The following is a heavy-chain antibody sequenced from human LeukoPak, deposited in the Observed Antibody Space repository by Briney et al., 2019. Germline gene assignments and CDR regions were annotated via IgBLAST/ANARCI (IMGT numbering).Heavy chain of an antibody. J-gene: IGHJ4*02. CDR1: GFTFSNYW. D-gene: IGHD4-11*01. V-gene: IGHV3-74*01. CDR2: INTGGSST. Sequence: PGGSLRLSCAASGFTFSNYWMHWVRQVPGQGLVWVSRINTGGSSTTYADSVKGRFTISRDNAKNTVYLQMNSLRYEDTAVYYCARSNHADDYWGQGTLVTVSS. CDR3: ARSNHADDY.